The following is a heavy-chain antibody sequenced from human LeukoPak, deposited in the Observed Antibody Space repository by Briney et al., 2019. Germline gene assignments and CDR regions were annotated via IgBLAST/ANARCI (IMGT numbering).Heavy chain of an antibody. CDR2: ITWKSHRT. D-gene: IGHD3-3*01. Sequence: GGSLRLSCAASGFTFDDDTMHWVRQTPGRGLEWVSFITWKSHRTHYADSAKGRFTVSRDNSKDPLYLQMNSLRTEDTGLYHCASEVGYRSLGYLGQGTLVTVSS. CDR1: GFTFDDDT. V-gene: IGHV3-43*01. CDR3: ASEVGYRSLGY. J-gene: IGHJ4*02.